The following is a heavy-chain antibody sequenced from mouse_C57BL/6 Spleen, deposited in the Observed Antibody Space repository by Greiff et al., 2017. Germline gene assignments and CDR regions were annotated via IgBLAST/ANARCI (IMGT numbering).Heavy chain of an antibody. CDR3: ARNDYVLYYFDY. CDR2: ISSGSSTI. V-gene: IGHV5-17*01. CDR1: GFTFSDYG. D-gene: IGHD2-4*01. Sequence: EVKLMESGGGLVKPGGSLKLSCAASGFTFSDYGMHWVRQAPEKGLEWVAYISSGSSTIYYADTVKGRFTISRDNAKNTLFLQMTSLRSEDTAMYYCARNDYVLYYFDYWGQGTTLTVSS. J-gene: IGHJ2*01.